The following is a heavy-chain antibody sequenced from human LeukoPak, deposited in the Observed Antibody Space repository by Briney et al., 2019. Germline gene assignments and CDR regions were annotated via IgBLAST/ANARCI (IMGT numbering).Heavy chain of an antibody. CDR2: IYYSGST. CDR3: ARGKLRYFDWLPLSDY. V-gene: IGHV4-39*01. D-gene: IGHD3-9*01. Sequence: SETLSLTCTVSGGSISSSGYYWAWIRRPPGKGLEWIAGIYYSGSTYYNPSLKSRVTISVDTSKNQLSLKLSSLTAADTAVYYCARGKLRYFDWLPLSDYWGQGTMVTVSS. CDR1: GGSISSSGYY. J-gene: IGHJ4*02.